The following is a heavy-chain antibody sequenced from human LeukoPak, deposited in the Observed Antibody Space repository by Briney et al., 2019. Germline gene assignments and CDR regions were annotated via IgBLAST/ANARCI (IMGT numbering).Heavy chain of an antibody. D-gene: IGHD6-13*01. CDR2: IKRENNGGTT. J-gene: IGHJ4*02. CDR3: AKSRGSSWNYFDY. Sequence: PGGSLRLSCAASGFALRDAWMHWVRQAPGKGLEWVGRIKRENNGGTTDYAPPVKGRFTISRDDSKNTLYLQMDNLRAEDTAVYYCAKSRGSSWNYFDYWGQGTLVTVSS. CDR1: GFALRDAW. V-gene: IGHV3-15*01.